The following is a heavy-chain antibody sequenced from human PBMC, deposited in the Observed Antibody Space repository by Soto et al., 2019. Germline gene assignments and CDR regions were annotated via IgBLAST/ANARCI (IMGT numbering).Heavy chain of an antibody. V-gene: IGHV1-69*02. CDR1: GGTFSTYT. Sequence: SVKVSCKVSGGTFSTYTISWVRQAPGQGLEWMGRIIPIFGLANPAQKFQDRVTITADKSTNTAFMEIRSLRFEDTAVYFCIGDVSPGVVYFEYWG. D-gene: IGHD3-3*01. CDR3: IGDVSPGVVYFEY. J-gene: IGHJ4*01. CDR2: IIPIFGLA.